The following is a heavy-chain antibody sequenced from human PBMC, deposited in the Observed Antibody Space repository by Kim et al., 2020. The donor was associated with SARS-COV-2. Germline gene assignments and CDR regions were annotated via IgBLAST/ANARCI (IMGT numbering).Heavy chain of an antibody. V-gene: IGHV3-21*01. D-gene: IGHD3-9*01. Sequence: DSVNGQFTIARDNAKNSLYLQMNSLRAEDTAVYYCARAPYYDILTGYYADWGQGTLITVSS. CDR3: ARAPYYDILTGYYAD. J-gene: IGHJ4*02.